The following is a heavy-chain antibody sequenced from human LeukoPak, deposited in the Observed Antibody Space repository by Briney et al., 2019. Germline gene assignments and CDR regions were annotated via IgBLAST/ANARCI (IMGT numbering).Heavy chain of an antibody. V-gene: IGHV1-69*13. J-gene: IGHJ1*01. CDR3: ARRVLKYCSSTSCYLQH. D-gene: IGHD2-2*01. CDR2: IIPIFGTA. CDR1: GGTFSSYA. Sequence: ASVKVSCKASGGTFSSYAISWVRQAPGQGLEWMGGIIPIFGTANYAQKFQGRVTITADESTSTAYMELSSLRSEDTAVYYCARRVLKYCSSTSCYLQHWGQGTLVTVSS.